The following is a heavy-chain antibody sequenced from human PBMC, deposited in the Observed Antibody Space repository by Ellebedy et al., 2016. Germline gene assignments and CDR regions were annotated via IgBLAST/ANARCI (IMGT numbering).Heavy chain of an antibody. Sequence: GESLKISXTASGFTFGDYAMSWFRQAPGKGLEWVGFIRSKAYGGTTEYAASVKGRFTISRDDSKSIAYLQMNSLKTEDTAVYYCTRVDHSGTSSRRDYYYYGMDVWGQGTTVTVSS. CDR1: GFTFGDYA. D-gene: IGHD2-2*01. CDR3: TRVDHSGTSSRRDYYYYGMDV. V-gene: IGHV3-49*03. CDR2: IRSKAYGGTT. J-gene: IGHJ6*02.